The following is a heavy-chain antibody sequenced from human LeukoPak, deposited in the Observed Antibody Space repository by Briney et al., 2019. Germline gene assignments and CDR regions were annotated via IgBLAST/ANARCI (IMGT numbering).Heavy chain of an antibody. CDR1: GFTFSSYG. CDR3: AKDRDAYCSSTSCYNGLDP. D-gene: IGHD2-2*02. Sequence: QPGGSLRLSCAASGFTFSSYGMHWVRQAPGKGLEWVAVIWYGGSNKYYADSVKGRFTISRDNSRNTLYLQMNSLRAEDTAVYYCAKDRDAYCSSTSCYNGLDPWGQGTLVTVSS. V-gene: IGHV3-30*02. J-gene: IGHJ5*02. CDR2: IWYGGSNK.